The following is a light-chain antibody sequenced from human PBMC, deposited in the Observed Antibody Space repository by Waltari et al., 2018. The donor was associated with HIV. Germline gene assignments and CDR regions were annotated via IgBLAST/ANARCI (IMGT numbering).Light chain of an antibody. CDR1: SNDVRASDY. CDR3: TSYVDNFGVL. V-gene: IGLV2-8*01. J-gene: IGLJ2*01. CDR2: EVT. Sequence: QSALTQPPSASGPPGQSVTIPCPGTSNDVRASDYVPCYQQHPGIAPKPLIYEVTKRPSGVPDRFSGSKSGNTASLTVSGLQAEDDGHYFCTSYVDNFGVLFGGGTKLAVL.